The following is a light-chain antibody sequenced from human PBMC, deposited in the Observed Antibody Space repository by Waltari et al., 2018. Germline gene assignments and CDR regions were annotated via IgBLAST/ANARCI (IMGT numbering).Light chain of an antibody. Sequence: ELVLTQSPATLSLSPGARATLSCRTSQSVNSYLAWYQHKPGQAPRLLIYDASNRATGIPARFSGSGSGTDFTLTISSLEPDDFALYYCQQRFTWPSITFGQGTRLEIK. V-gene: IGKV3-11*01. CDR3: QQRFTWPSIT. CDR2: DAS. CDR1: QSVNSY. J-gene: IGKJ5*01.